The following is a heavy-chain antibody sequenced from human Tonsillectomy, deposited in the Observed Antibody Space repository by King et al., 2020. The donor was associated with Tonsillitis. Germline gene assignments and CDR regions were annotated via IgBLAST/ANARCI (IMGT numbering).Heavy chain of an antibody. Sequence: VQLVESGGVLVQPGGSLRLSCAASGFTFSTYAMTWVRQAPGKGLEWVSVMSGAGARTYHADSVKGRFIIAKDNSTNTLYLQMNSLRAEDTAVYYCAKCPYDFWCGGLYYAMDVWGQGTTVTVSS. D-gene: IGHD3-3*01. CDR3: AKCPYDFWCGGLYYAMDV. V-gene: IGHV3-23*04. CDR2: MSGAGART. CDR1: GFTFSTYA. J-gene: IGHJ6*02.